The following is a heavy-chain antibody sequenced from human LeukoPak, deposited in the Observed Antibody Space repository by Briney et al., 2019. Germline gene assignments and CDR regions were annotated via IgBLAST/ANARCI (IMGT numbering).Heavy chain of an antibody. V-gene: IGHV4-4*07. CDR1: GGSISSSY. J-gene: IGHJ4*02. CDR3: ARGRTYLDYFDY. Sequence: SETLSLTCTVSGGSISSSYWSWVRQPAGKGLEWLGRIYTSGSTNYNPSLKSRVTISLDTSRTQSSLELTSATAADTAVYYCARGRTYLDYFDYWGQGTVVTVSS. D-gene: IGHD1-14*01. CDR2: IYTSGST.